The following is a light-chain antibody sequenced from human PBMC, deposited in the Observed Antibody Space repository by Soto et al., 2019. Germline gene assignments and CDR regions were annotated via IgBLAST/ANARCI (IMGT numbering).Light chain of an antibody. J-gene: IGKJ1*01. Sequence: IVLTQSPATLSLSPGKRATLSCRASQNISNYLIWYQQKPGQAPRLLIYDVSNRATGIPARCTGSGSGTEFILTITSLQSEDAAVEYCQEYNTWPWTFGQGTKVDI. CDR2: DVS. V-gene: IGKV3-15*01. CDR3: QEYNTWPWT. CDR1: QNISNY.